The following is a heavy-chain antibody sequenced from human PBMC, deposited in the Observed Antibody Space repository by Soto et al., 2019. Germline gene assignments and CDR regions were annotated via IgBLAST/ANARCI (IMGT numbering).Heavy chain of an antibody. V-gene: IGHV3-23*01. Sequence: EVQLLESGGGLVQPGGSLRLSCAASGFTFSNYAVTWVRQARGKGLEWVSTISGSGGSTYYADSVKGRFTISRDNSKNTLYLQMNSLRAEDTAVYYCAKDQGSSWYEIDYWGQGTLVPVSS. D-gene: IGHD6-13*01. CDR2: ISGSGGST. CDR1: GFTFSNYA. CDR3: AKDQGSSWYEIDY. J-gene: IGHJ4*02.